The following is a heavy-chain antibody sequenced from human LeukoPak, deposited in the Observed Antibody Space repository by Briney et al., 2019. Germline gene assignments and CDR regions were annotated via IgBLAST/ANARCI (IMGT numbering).Heavy chain of an antibody. CDR1: GFTFSSYG. V-gene: IGHV3-30*02. J-gene: IGHJ4*02. Sequence: PGGSLRLSCAASGFTFSSYGMHWVRQAPGKGLDWVAFIHHDGSNKYCADSVRGRFTISRDNSKNMLYLEMNSLSTEDTAVYYCAKVRYCSGVNCYPDDNWGQGTLVTVSS. CDR2: IHHDGSNK. CDR3: AKVRYCSGVNCYPDDN. D-gene: IGHD2-15*01.